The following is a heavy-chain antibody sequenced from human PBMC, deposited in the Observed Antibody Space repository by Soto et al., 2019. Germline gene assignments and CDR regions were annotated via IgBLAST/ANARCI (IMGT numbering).Heavy chain of an antibody. Sequence: ASVKVSCQASGYTFPGYGISWVRQAAGQGLEWMGWMSAYNGNTNYAQKLKGRVTMTTDTSTSTAYMVLRSLRSDDTAVYYCARDKAAAGSPLGIAIDPCGQGALVTVYS. CDR2: MSAYNGNT. J-gene: IGHJ5*02. CDR3: ARDKAAAGSPLGIAIDP. V-gene: IGHV1-18*04. CDR1: GYTFPGYG. D-gene: IGHD6-13*01.